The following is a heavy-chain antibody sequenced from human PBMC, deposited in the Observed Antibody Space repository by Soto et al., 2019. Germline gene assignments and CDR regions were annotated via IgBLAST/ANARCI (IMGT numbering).Heavy chain of an antibody. J-gene: IGHJ6*02. Sequence: RGSLRLSCAASGFTFSSYGMHWVRQAPGKGLEWVAVISYDGSNKYYADSVKGRFTISRDNSKNTLYLQMNSLRAEDTAVYYCAKDLGSRGTTTDYYYGMDVWGQGTTVSVS. CDR3: AKDLGSRGTTTDYYYGMDV. V-gene: IGHV3-30*18. CDR1: GFTFSSYG. D-gene: IGHD1-7*01. CDR2: ISYDGSNK.